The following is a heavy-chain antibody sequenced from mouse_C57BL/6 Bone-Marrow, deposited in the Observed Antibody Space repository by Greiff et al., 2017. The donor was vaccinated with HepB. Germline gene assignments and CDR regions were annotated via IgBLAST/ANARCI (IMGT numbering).Heavy chain of an antibody. CDR3: ASGGWDEYYAMDY. V-gene: IGHV1-61*01. D-gene: IGHD4-1*01. CDR1: GYTFTSYW. Sequence: QVQLQQPGAELVRPGSSVKLSCKASGYTFTSYWMDWVKQRPGKGLEWIGNIYPSDSETHYNQKFKDKATLTVDKSSSTAYMQLSSLTSEDSAVYYCASGGWDEYYAMDYWGQGTSVTVSS. J-gene: IGHJ4*01. CDR2: IYPSDSET.